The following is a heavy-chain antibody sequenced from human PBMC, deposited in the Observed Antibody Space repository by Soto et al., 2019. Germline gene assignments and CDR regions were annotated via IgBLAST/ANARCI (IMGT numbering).Heavy chain of an antibody. Sequence: GSLRLSCAASGFTFSSYVMSWVRQAPGGGLEWVSTILGSGGGTYYPDSVKGRFTISRDNAKNTLFLQMNSLRAEDTAVYYCASRTSPHYFDYWGQGILVTVSS. CDR2: ILGSGGGT. V-gene: IGHV3-23*01. CDR3: ASRTSPHYFDY. D-gene: IGHD2-2*01. J-gene: IGHJ4*02. CDR1: GFTFSSYV.